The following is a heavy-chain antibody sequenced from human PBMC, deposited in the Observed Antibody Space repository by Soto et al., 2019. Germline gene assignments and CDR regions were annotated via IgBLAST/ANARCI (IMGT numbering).Heavy chain of an antibody. CDR2: IIPISETT. V-gene: IGHV1-69*01. J-gene: IGHJ6*02. CDR3: ARSQGSSTSLDIYYYYYYGMDV. D-gene: IGHD2-2*01. Sequence: QVQLVQSGAEVKKPGSSVKVSCKASGVTFSSYAISWVRQAPGQGLEWMGGIIPISETTNYAQKFQGRVTITADESKSTAYMELSSLRSEDTAVYYCARSQGSSTSLDIYYYYYYGMDVWGQGTTVTVSS. CDR1: GVTFSSYA.